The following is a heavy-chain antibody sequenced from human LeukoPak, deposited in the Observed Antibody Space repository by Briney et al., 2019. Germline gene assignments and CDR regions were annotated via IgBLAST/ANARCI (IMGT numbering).Heavy chain of an antibody. CDR1: GLTFSSYA. J-gene: IGHJ5*02. D-gene: IGHD3-10*01. CDR3: ARAYYGSGSYLSNWFDP. Sequence: GRSLRLSCAASGLTFSSYAMHWVRQAPGKGLEWVAVISYDGSNKYYADSVKGRFTISRDNSKNTLYLQMNSLRAEDTAVYYCARAYYGSGSYLSNWFDPWGQGTLVTVSS. V-gene: IGHV3-30*04. CDR2: ISYDGSNK.